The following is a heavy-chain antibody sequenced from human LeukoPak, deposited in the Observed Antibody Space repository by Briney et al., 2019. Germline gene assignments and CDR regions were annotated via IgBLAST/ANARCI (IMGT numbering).Heavy chain of an antibody. V-gene: IGHV4-38-2*02. CDR3: ARDKRGQHGSGSYGYYYYYYMDV. J-gene: IGHJ6*03. CDR1: GYSISSGYY. CDR2: ICHSGST. D-gene: IGHD3-10*01. Sequence: PSETLSLTCTVSGYSISSGYYWGWIRQPPGKGLEWIGSICHSGSTNYNPSLKSRVTISVDTSKNQFSLKLSSVTAADTAVYYCARDKRGQHGSGSYGYYYYYYMDVWGKGTTVTVSS.